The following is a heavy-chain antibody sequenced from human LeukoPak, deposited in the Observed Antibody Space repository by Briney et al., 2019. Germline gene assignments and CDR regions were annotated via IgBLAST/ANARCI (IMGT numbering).Heavy chain of an antibody. Sequence: PGGSLRLSCAASGFTLSRYSMNWVRQAPGQGLEWVSVIYSGGRTYYADSVKGRFTISRDNSKNTLYLQMNSLRAEDTAVYYCARRYGDYVGAFDIWGQGTMVTVSS. CDR3: ARRYGDYVGAFDI. D-gene: IGHD4-17*01. CDR2: IYSGGRT. CDR1: GFTLSRYS. J-gene: IGHJ3*02. V-gene: IGHV3-53*01.